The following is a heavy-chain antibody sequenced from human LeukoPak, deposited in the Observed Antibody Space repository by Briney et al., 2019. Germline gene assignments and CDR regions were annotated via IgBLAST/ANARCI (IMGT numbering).Heavy chain of an antibody. CDR3: ASSEYGSGSYYPDAFDI. D-gene: IGHD3-10*01. V-gene: IGHV4-38-2*02. CDR1: GYSISSGYY. J-gene: IGHJ3*02. Sequence: KPSETLSLTCTVSGYSISSGYYWGWIRQPPGKGLEWIGSIYHSGSTYFNPSLKSRITISVDTSKNQFSLKLSSVTAADTAVYYCASSEYGSGSYYPDAFDIWGQGTMVTVSS. CDR2: IYHSGST.